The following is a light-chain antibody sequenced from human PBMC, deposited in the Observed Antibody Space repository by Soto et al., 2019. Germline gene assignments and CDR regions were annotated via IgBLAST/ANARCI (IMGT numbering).Light chain of an antibody. CDR2: QDS. J-gene: IGLJ1*01. Sequence: SYELTQPPSVSVSPGQTASITCSGDKLGDKYACWYQQKPGQSPVLVIYQDSKRPSGIPERFSGSNSGNTATLTISGTQAMAEADYYCQAWDSSTGVFGTGPMLTVL. V-gene: IGLV3-1*01. CDR1: KLGDKY. CDR3: QAWDSSTGV.